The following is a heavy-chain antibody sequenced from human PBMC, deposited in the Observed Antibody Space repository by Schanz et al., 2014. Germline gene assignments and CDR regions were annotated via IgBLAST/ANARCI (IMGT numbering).Heavy chain of an antibody. J-gene: IGHJ4*02. CDR2: IDYAGST. CDR1: GFKFTDYA. V-gene: IGHV3-66*01. CDR3: ARDGDFDY. Sequence: VQLVESGGGVVQPGRSLRLSCAASGFKFTDYAMTWVRQAPGKGLEWVSLIDYAGSTNYADSVKGRMTVSRDTSKNALFLQMNNLRAEDTAVYYCARDGDFDYWGQGTLXTVSS.